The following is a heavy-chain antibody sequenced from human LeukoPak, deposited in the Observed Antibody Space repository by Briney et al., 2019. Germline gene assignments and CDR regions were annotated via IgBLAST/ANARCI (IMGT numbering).Heavy chain of an antibody. CDR1: GYTLTELS. V-gene: IGHV1-24*01. D-gene: IGHD1-26*01. CDR2: FDPKDGET. Sequence: ASVKVSCKVSGYTLTELSMHWVRQAPGKGLEWMGGFDPKDGETIYAQKFQGRVIMTQDTSTDTAYMELSSLRSEDTAVYYCATGSGEWGLRFGYWGQGTLVTVSS. J-gene: IGHJ4*02. CDR3: ATGSGEWGLRFGY.